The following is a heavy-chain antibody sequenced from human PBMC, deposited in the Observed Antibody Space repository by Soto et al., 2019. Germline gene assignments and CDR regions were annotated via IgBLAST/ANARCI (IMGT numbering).Heavy chain of an antibody. CDR2: INHSGST. J-gene: IGHJ4*02. D-gene: IGHD3-10*01. CDR3: AKPDPYYYFDY. Sequence: HSETLSLTCAVSGGSISSGGYSWSWIRQPPGKGLEWIGEINHSGSTNYNPSLKSRVTISVDTSKNQFSLKLSSVTAADTAVYYCAKPDPYYYFDYWGQGTLVTVSS. CDR1: GGSISSGGYS. V-gene: IGHV4-30-2*01.